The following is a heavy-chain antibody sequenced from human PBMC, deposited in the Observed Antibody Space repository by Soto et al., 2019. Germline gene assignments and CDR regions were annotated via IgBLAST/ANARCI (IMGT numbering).Heavy chain of an antibody. CDR1: GGTFRSYA. CDR2: IIPSFGRT. CDR3: ARDGGSSNWFDP. V-gene: IGHV1-69*04. Sequence: SVKLSCKDSGGTFRSYAISWVRQAPGQGLEWMGMIIPSFGRTNYAQKFQGRVTMTRDTSTSTVYMELSSLRSEDTAVYYCARDGGSSNWFDPWGQGTLVTVSS. J-gene: IGHJ5*02. D-gene: IGHD2-15*01.